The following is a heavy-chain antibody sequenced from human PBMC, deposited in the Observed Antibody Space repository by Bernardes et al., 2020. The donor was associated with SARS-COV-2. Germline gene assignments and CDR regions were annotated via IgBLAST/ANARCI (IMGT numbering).Heavy chain of an antibody. CDR3: ARERHDITGTPRD. CDR1: GYTFTGFQ. Sequence: ASVKVSCKASGYTFTGFQMHWVRQAPGQGLEWMGRMNPSTGYTKYAQKFQGRVTMTRDTSISTVYMELSSLTSDDTAVYYCARERHDITGTPRDWGQGTLVTVS. J-gene: IGHJ4*02. D-gene: IGHD1-7*01. V-gene: IGHV1-2*06. CDR2: MNPSTGYT.